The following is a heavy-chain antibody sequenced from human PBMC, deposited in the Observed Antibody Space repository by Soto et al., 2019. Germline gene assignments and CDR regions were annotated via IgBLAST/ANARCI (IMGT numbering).Heavy chain of an antibody. V-gene: IGHV1-3*01. CDR3: ARGDTTDYYYYGMDV. Sequence: QVQLVQSGAEVKKPGASVKVSCKASGYTFTSYAMHWVRQAPGQRLEWMGWINAGNGNTKYSQKFQGRVTITRDTSASTAYMELSSLRSEDTAVYYCARGDTTDYYYYGMDVWAKGPRSPSP. D-gene: IGHD1-1*01. CDR1: GYTFTSYA. J-gene: IGHJ6*02. CDR2: INAGNGNT.